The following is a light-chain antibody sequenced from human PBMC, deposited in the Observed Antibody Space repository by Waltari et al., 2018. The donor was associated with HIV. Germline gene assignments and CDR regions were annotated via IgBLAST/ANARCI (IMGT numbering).Light chain of an antibody. J-gene: IGKJ2*01. CDR2: GSS. CDR3: QQYGGSPLYT. CDR1: QSISSSY. Sequence: EIVLTQSPGTLSLSQGDRATLSCRASQSISSSYLVWYQQKPGQAPRLLMSGSSNRATGIPDRFSGSGSGTEFTLTISRLEPEDFAVYYCQQYGGSPLYTFGQGTKLEIK. V-gene: IGKV3-20*01.